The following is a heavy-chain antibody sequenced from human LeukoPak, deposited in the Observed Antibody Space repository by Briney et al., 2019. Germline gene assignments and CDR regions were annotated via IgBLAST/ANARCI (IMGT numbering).Heavy chain of an antibody. J-gene: IGHJ3*02. CDR3: ARGNDYGDAFDI. CDR1: GYSISSGYY. Sequence: SETLSLTCTVSGYSISSGYYWGWIRQPPGKGLEWIGSIYHSGSTYYNPSLRSRVTISVDTSKNQFSLKLSSVTAADTAVYYCARGNDYGDAFDIWGQGTMVTVSS. V-gene: IGHV4-38-2*02. CDR2: IYHSGST. D-gene: IGHD4-17*01.